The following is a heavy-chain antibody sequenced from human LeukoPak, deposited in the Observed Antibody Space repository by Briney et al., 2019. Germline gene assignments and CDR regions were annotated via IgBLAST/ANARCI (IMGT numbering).Heavy chain of an antibody. D-gene: IGHD3-3*01. CDR2: INHSRST. V-gene: IGHV4-34*01. Sequence: SETLSLTCAVSGGSFSGYYWSWIRQPPGKGLEWIGEINHSRSTNYNSSLKSRVTISVDTSKNQFSLKLSSVTAADTAVYYCARGRGYDFWSGYSGHYFDYWGQGTLVTVSS. J-gene: IGHJ4*02. CDR3: ARGRGYDFWSGYSGHYFDY. CDR1: GGSFSGYY.